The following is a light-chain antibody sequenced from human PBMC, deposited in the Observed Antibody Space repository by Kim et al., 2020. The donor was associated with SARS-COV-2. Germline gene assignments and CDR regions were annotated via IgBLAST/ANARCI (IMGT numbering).Light chain of an antibody. Sequence: ASVGDRVNITCRTSQSISSHLNWYHQKPGRAPKLLIYAASTLQGGVPSRFSGSGSETDFTLTISSLQPEDFGTYFCQQSYITPFTFGPGTKVDIK. CDR3: QQSYITPFT. V-gene: IGKV1-39*01. CDR2: AAS. J-gene: IGKJ3*01. CDR1: QSISSH.